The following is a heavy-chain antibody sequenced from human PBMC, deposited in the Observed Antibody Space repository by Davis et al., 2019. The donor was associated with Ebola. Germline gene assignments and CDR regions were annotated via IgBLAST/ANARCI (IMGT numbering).Heavy chain of an antibody. V-gene: IGHV3-15*01. J-gene: IGHJ4*02. CDR1: GFTFSNAW. Sequence: PGGSLRLSCAASGFTFSNAWMSWVRQAPGKGLEWVGRIKSKTDGGTTDYAAPVKGRFTISRDDSKNTLYLQMNSLKTEDTAVYYCTTGYVSWWELLEGYSNYWGQGTLVTVSS. CDR3: TTGYVSWWELLEGYSNY. CDR2: IKSKTDGGTT. D-gene: IGHD1-26*01.